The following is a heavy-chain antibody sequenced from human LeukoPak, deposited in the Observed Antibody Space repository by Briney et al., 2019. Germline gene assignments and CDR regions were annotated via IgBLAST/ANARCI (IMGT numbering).Heavy chain of an antibody. CDR3: ASGLDYGGNSFAFDI. Sequence: SETLSLTCTVSGGSISSSSYYWGWIRQPPGKGLEWIGSIYYSGSTYYNPSLKSRVTISVDTSKNQFFLKLSSVTAADTAVYYCASGLDYGGNSFAFDIWGQGTMVTVSS. CDR2: IYYSGST. CDR1: GGSISSSSYY. D-gene: IGHD4-23*01. J-gene: IGHJ3*02. V-gene: IGHV4-39*07.